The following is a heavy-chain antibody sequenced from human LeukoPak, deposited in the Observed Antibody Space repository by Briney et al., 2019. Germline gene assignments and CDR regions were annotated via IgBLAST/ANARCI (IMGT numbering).Heavy chain of an antibody. D-gene: IGHD3-22*01. J-gene: IGHJ3*02. CDR2: INHSGST. CDR3: ARSPVSDSSGREPFDI. Sequence: PSETLSLTCAVYGGSFSGYYWSWLRQPPGKGLEWIGEINHSGSTNYNPSLKSRVTISVDTSKSQFSLKLSSVTAADTAVYYCARSPVSDSSGREPFDIWGQGTMVTVSS. V-gene: IGHV4-34*01. CDR1: GGSFSGYY.